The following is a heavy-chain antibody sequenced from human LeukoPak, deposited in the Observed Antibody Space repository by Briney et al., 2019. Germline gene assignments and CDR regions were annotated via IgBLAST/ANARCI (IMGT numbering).Heavy chain of an antibody. Sequence: SVKVSCKASGGTFSSHAISWVRQAPGQGLEWMGRIIPILGIANYAQKFQGRVTITADKSTSTAYMELSSLRSEDTAVYYCARTILTGYSDYWGQGTLVTVSS. CDR3: ARTILTGYSDY. J-gene: IGHJ4*02. CDR1: GGTFSSHA. D-gene: IGHD3-9*01. CDR2: IIPILGIA. V-gene: IGHV1-69*04.